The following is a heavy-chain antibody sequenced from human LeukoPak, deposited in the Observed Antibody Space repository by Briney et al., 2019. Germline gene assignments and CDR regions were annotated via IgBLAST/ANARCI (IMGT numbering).Heavy chain of an antibody. Sequence: SETPSLTCAVYGGSFSGYYWSWIRQPPGKGLEWIGEINHSGSTNYNPSLKSRVTISVDTSKNQFSLKLSSVTAADTAVYYCTGRRYFDYWGQGTLVTVSS. J-gene: IGHJ4*02. CDR1: GGSFSGYY. CDR3: TGRRYFDY. V-gene: IGHV4-34*01. D-gene: IGHD1-14*01. CDR2: INHSGST.